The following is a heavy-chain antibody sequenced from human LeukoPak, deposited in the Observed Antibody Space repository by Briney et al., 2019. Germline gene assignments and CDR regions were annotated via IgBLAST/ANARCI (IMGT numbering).Heavy chain of an antibody. J-gene: IGHJ4*02. D-gene: IGHD3-9*01. CDR2: INTNTGNP. Sequence: GASVKVSCKASGYSFSSYAMIWVRQAPGQGLEWMGWINTNTGNPTYAQGFTGRFAFSLDTSVSTAYLQISSLKAEDTVVYYCARELRYFDWYGNWGQGTLVTVSS. V-gene: IGHV7-4-1*02. CDR3: ARELRYFDWYGN. CDR1: GYSFSSYA.